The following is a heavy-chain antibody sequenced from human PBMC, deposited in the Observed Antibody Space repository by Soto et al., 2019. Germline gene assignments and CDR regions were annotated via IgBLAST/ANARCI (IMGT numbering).Heavy chain of an antibody. CDR2: SSATGAGT. CDR3: AKDRRAGGNYGLYSDF. D-gene: IGHD1-7*01. J-gene: IGHJ4*02. V-gene: IGHV3-23*01. Sequence: EVQLLESGGGLVQPGGSLRLSCAASGFTFSSYGMTLVRQAPGRGLEWVSFSSATGAGTYYADSVKGRFTISRDNSKNTLYLQMTSLRADDTAVYYCAKDRRAGGNYGLYSDFWGQGALVIVSS. CDR1: GFTFSSYG.